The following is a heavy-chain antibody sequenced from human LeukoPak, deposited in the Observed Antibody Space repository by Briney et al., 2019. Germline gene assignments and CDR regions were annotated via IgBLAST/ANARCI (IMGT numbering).Heavy chain of an antibody. CDR2: XGXSRPT. CDR1: XGXXSXXW. D-gene: IGHD3/OR15-3a*01. J-gene: IGHJ5*02. CDR3: ARKTFRTGAYAT. V-gene: IGHV4-59*01. Sequence: SETLSLTCTVSXGXXSXXWGXXXXXXPGXXXXXIXYXGXSRPTNYNYXHSLKSRVTISLDMSMKQLSLKLISVTAAATAVYYXARKTFRTGAYATWGQGTLVTVSS.